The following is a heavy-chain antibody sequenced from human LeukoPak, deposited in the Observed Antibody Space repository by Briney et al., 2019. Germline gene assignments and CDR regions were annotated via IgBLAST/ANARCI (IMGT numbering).Heavy chain of an antibody. V-gene: IGHV3-23*01. D-gene: IGHD4-17*01. CDR2: ISGSSGLT. Sequence: GGSLRLSCAASGFTFSNFAMSWVRQAPGRGLEWVSAISGSSGLTYYADSVKGRFTISRDTSKNTLYLQISSLRVEDTAVYYYTVFGDSNHWGQGTLVTVSS. CDR3: TVFGDSNH. CDR1: GFTFSNFA. J-gene: IGHJ5*02.